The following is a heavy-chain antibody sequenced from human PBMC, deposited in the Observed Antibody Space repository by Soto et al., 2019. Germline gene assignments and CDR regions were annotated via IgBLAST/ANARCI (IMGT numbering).Heavy chain of an antibody. CDR3: ARLLGSWSEGGYYYYYMDV. D-gene: IGHD3-10*01. J-gene: IGHJ6*03. CDR2: IYYSGST. V-gene: IGHV4-59*08. Sequence: TSETLSLTCTVSGGSISSYYWSWIRQPPGKGLEWIGYIYYSGSTNYNPSLKSRVTISVDTSKNQFSLKLSSVTAADTAVYYCARLLGSWSEGGYYYYYMDVWGKGTTVTVSS. CDR1: GGSISSYY.